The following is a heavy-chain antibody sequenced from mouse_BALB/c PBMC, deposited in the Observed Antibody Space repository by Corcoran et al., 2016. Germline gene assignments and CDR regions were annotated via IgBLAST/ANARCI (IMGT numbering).Heavy chain of an antibody. Sequence: QVQLQQSGPELVTPGASVKMSCKASGYTFTDYVISWVKQRPGQGLEWIGEIYPGSGSTYYNEKFKDKATLTADKSSNSAYMQLSSLTSEDSAVYFCASPYYFDYWGQGTTLTVSS. J-gene: IGHJ2*01. CDR3: ASPYYFDY. CDR1: GYTFTDYV. V-gene: IGHV1-77*01. CDR2: IYPGSGST.